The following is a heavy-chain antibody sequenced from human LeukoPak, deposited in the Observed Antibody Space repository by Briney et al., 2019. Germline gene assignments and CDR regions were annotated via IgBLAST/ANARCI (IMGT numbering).Heavy chain of an antibody. J-gene: IGHJ4*02. D-gene: IGHD3-22*01. CDR2: IKQDGSEK. Sequence: TGGSLRLSCAASGFTFSSYWMSWVRQAPGKGLEWVANIKQDGSEKYYVDSVKGRFTISRDNAKNSLYLQMNSLRAEDTAVYYCARARGGSSGYYYYFDYWGQGTLVTVSS. V-gene: IGHV3-7*05. CDR1: GFTFSSYW. CDR3: ARARGGSSGYYYYFDY.